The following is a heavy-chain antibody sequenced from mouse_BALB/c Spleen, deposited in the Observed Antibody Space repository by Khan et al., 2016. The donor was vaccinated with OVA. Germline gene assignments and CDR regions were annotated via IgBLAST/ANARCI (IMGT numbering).Heavy chain of an antibody. Sequence: QVQLQQSGPELVKPGASVKISCKASGYTFTDYYINWVKQKPGQGLEGIGWIYLGSANARYSEKLKGKATLTVDTSSSTAFMQLSSLTSENTAVYFCASGFDFWGQGTTLTVSS. J-gene: IGHJ2*01. CDR3: ASGFDF. CDR1: GYTFTDYY. V-gene: IGHV1-84*02. CDR2: IYLGSANA.